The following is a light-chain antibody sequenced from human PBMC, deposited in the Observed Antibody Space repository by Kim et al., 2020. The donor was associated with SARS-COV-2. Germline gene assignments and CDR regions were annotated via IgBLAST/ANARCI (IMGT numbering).Light chain of an antibody. CDR1: QSVSSN. V-gene: IGKV3-15*01. Sequence: PGERATLSCRASQSVSSNLAWYQQKPGQAPRLLIYGASTRATGIPARFSGSGSGTEFTLTISSLQSEDFAVYYCQKYNNWPPFTFGPGTKVDIK. CDR3: QKYNNWPPFT. J-gene: IGKJ3*01. CDR2: GAS.